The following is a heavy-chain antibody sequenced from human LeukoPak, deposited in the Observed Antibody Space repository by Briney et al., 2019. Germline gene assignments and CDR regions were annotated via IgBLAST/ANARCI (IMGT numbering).Heavy chain of an antibody. CDR2: ISSSSTYT. J-gene: IGHJ4*02. Sequence: GGSLRLSCTGSGFSLSIHQMVWVRQVAEKGLEWVSSISSSSTYTYYADSVKGRFTISRDNAKNSLYLQMNSLRAEDTAVYYCARDLYRIVVVPHYFDYWGQGTLVTVSS. D-gene: IGHD3-22*01. CDR3: ARDLYRIVVVPHYFDY. V-gene: IGHV3-21*01. CDR1: GFSLSIHQ.